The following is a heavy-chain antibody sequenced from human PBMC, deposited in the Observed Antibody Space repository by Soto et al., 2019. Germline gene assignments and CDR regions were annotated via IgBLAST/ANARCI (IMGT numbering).Heavy chain of an antibody. Sequence: QVQLQESGPGLVKPSGTLSLTCAVSGGSISSSNWWSWVRQPPGKGLEWIGEIYHSGSTNYNPSLKSRVTVSVDKSKIQFSLKLSSVTAADTAVYYCARDLLWFGEYDLYYYYYGMDVWGQGTTVTVSS. D-gene: IGHD3-10*01. V-gene: IGHV4-4*02. CDR1: GGSISSSNW. CDR2: IYHSGST. CDR3: ARDLLWFGEYDLYYYYYGMDV. J-gene: IGHJ6*02.